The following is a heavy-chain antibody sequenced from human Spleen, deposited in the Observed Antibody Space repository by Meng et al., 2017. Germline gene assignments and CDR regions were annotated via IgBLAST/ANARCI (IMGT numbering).Heavy chain of an antibody. V-gene: IGHV1-69*13. CDR3: AGKVLLGYCGGGSCYSALDY. J-gene: IGHJ4*02. D-gene: IGHD2-15*01. Sequence: SVKVSCKASGGTFSSYAITWVRQAPGQGLEWMGGITPIFGTANYAQKFQGRVTITADESTSTVYMELSTLRSEDTAVYYCAGKVLLGYCGGGSCYSALDYWGLGTLVTVSS. CDR1: GGTFSSYA. CDR2: ITPIFGTA.